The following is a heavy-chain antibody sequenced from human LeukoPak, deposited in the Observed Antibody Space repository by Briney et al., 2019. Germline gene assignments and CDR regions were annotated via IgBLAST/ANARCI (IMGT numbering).Heavy chain of an antibody. CDR1: GGSISSSSYY. D-gene: IGHD3-10*01. Sequence: SETLSLTCTVSGGSISSSSYYWGWIRQAPGKGLEWIGSIYYSGSTNYNPSLKSRVTISVDTSKNQFSLKLSSVTAADTAVYYCARGRTYYYGSGSYYKRDLLGYYFDYWGQGTLVTVSS. CDR2: IYYSGST. J-gene: IGHJ4*02. CDR3: ARGRTYYYGSGSYYKRDLLGYYFDY. V-gene: IGHV4-39*07.